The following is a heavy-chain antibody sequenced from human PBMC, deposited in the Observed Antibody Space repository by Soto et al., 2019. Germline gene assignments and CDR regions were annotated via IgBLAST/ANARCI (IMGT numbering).Heavy chain of an antibody. V-gene: IGHV4-39*01. CDR2: IYYRGST. Sequence: QLQLQESGPGLVKPSETLSLTCTVSGGSISSSSFHWGWIRQPPGKGLEWIGSIYYRGSTYYSPSFMSRVTISVDTSKNQFSLKLSSVTAADTAVYYCARRERAAGTDWWFDPWGQGTLVTVSS. CDR1: GGSISSSSFH. D-gene: IGHD6-13*01. J-gene: IGHJ5*02. CDR3: ARRERAAGTDWWFDP.